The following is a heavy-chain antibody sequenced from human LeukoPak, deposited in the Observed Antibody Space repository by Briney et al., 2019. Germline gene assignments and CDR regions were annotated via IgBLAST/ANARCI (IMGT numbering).Heavy chain of an antibody. V-gene: IGHV3-11*01. CDR1: GFTFSDYY. J-gene: IGHJ3*02. Sequence: GGSLRLSCAASGFTFSDYYMSWIRQTPGKGLEWVSCISSSGSTIYYADSVKGRFTISRDNAKNSLYLQMNSLRAEDTAVYYCAKEAGYSYGFDAFDIWGQGQWSPSLQ. CDR3: AKEAGYSYGFDAFDI. D-gene: IGHD5-18*01. CDR2: ISSSGSTI.